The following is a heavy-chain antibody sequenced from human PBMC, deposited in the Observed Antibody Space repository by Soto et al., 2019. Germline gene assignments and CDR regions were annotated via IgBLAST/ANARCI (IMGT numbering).Heavy chain of an antibody. CDR3: ARYWNAGTLYGAFDI. CDR2: IIPNYEAA. J-gene: IGHJ3*02. V-gene: IGHV1-69*06. D-gene: IGHD4-17*01. CDR1: GGSFNNYA. Sequence: QVQLVQSGAEVRKPGSSVKVSCEASGGSFNNYAISWLRQAPGQGLEWMGGIIPNYEAANYAQKFRGRLTITADKATNTAYMELNSLRPEDTATYYCARYWNAGTLYGAFDIWGQGTTDIVS.